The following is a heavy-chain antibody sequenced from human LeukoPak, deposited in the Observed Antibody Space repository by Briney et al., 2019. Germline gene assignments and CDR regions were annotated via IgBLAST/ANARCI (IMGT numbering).Heavy chain of an antibody. D-gene: IGHD3-9*01. CDR3: ARGTSYYDILTGPDY. V-gene: IGHV4-31*03. J-gene: IGHJ4*02. CDR2: IYYSGST. Sequence: PSETLSLTCTVSGGSISSGGYYWSWIRQHPGKGLEWIGYIYYSGSTYYNPSLKSRVTISVDTSKNQFSLELSSVTAADTAVYYCARGTSYYDILTGPDYWGQGTLVTVSS. CDR1: GGSISSGGYY.